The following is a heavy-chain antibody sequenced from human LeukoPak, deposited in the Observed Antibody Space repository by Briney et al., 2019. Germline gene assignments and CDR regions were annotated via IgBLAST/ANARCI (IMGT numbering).Heavy chain of an antibody. CDR3: ARGLGGLLEWLWFLDY. CDR1: GFTFSSYW. Sequence: GGSLRLSCAASGFTFSSYWMSWVRQAPGKGLEGVANIKQDGSEKEYMDAVKGRFTISRDNAKNSLYLQMHSLRAADTAVYYCARGLGGLLEWLWFLDYWGQGTLVTVSS. D-gene: IGHD3-3*01. J-gene: IGHJ4*02. V-gene: IGHV3-7*01. CDR2: IKQDGSEK.